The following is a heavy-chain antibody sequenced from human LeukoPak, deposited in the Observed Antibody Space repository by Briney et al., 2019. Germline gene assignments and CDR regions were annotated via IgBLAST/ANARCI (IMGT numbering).Heavy chain of an antibody. CDR2: INHSGST. J-gene: IGHJ3*02. D-gene: IGHD3-10*01. CDR3: ARAPRGGYYGSGSYNLHAFDI. V-gene: IGHV4-34*01. CDR1: GGSFSGYY. Sequence: PSETLSLTCAVYGGSFSGYYWSWIRQPPGKGLEWIGEINHSGSTNYNPSLKGRVTISVDTSKNQFSLKLSSVTAADTAVYYCARAPRGGYYGSGSYNLHAFDIWGQGTMVTVSS.